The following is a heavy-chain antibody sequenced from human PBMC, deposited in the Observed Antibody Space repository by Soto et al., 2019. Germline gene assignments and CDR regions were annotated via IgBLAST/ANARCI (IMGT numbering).Heavy chain of an antibody. CDR1: GFTFSGYS. CDR3: ARGPYCSGGTCPIDY. Sequence: GGSLRLSCAASGFTFSGYSMNWVRQAPGKGLEWVSFVSTTSGYIHYADSVKGRFTISRDNAKNSLSLQMNSLRAEDTAVYYCARGPYCSGGTCPIDYWGQGTLVTVSS. D-gene: IGHD2-15*01. V-gene: IGHV3-21*01. CDR2: VSTTSGYI. J-gene: IGHJ4*02.